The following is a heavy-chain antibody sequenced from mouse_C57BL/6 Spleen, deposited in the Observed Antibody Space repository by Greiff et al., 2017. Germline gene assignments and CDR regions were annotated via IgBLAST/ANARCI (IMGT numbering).Heavy chain of an antibody. CDR1: GYTLTDYY. D-gene: IGHD4-1*01. J-gene: IGHJ2*01. Sequence: EVQLQQSGPELVKPGASVKISCKASGYTLTDYYMNWVKQSHGKSLEWIGDINPNNGGTSYNQKFKGKATLTVDKSSSTAYMELRSLTSEDSAVYYCSRALTGNFDYWGQGTTLTVSS. V-gene: IGHV1-26*01. CDR3: SRALTGNFDY. CDR2: INPNNGGT.